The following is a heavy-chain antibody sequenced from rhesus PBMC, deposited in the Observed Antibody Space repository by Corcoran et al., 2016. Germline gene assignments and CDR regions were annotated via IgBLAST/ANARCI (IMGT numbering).Heavy chain of an antibody. D-gene: IGHD5-30*01. V-gene: IGHV3-201*01. CDR3: ARDHPGYSGYSFGYFDY. J-gene: IGHJ4*01. CDR2: ISWSGSST. Sequence: EVQLVESGGGVVQPGGSWRLSGAASGFPFGVSAWHWGRQAPGKGLEWVSGISWSGSSTYYADSVKGRFTISRDNAKNSLYLQMGSLRAEDTALYYCARDHPGYSGYSFGYFDYWGQGVLVTVSS. CDR1: GFPFGVSA.